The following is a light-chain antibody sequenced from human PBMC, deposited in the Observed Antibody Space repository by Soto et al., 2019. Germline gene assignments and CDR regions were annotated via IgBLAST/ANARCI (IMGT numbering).Light chain of an antibody. J-gene: IGLJ1*01. Sequence: QSAPTQPASVSGSPGQSITISCTGTSSDVGAYDYVSWYQQRPGEAPQLIIYEVSNRPSEVSNRFSGSKSGTTASLTISGLQAEDEADYYCSSYAGASYVFGTGTKVTVL. CDR2: EVS. V-gene: IGLV2-14*01. CDR1: SSDVGAYDY. CDR3: SSYAGASYV.